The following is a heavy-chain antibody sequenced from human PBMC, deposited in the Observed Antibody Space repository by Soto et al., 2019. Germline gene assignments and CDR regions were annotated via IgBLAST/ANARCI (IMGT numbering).Heavy chain of an antibody. D-gene: IGHD2-15*01. J-gene: IGHJ3*02. CDR3: AREPRYCRGRSCSITGDACEI. Sequence: EVHLVESGGGLVQPGGSLRLSCTASGFIVSDTYMNWVRQAPGKGLEWVSVISNRGDTHYADAVRGRFSLFRDIADNTVHLQMNNLRVEDTAVYYCAREPRYCRGRSCSITGDACEIWGQGTMVTFSS. CDR1: GFIVSDTY. V-gene: IGHV3-66*01. CDR2: ISNRGDT.